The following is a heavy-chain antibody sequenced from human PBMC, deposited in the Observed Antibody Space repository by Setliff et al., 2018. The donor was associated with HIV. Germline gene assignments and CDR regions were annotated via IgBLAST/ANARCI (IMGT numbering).Heavy chain of an antibody. V-gene: IGHV1-46*01. CDR2: INPSSGST. CDR1: GYTFTSYY. D-gene: IGHD6-6*01. J-gene: IGHJ1*01. CDR3: ARDPAPSSSASYFQH. Sequence: GASVKVSCKPSGYTFTSYYMHWVRQAPAQALEWMGIINPSSGSTTYAQKFQGRVTMTRDTSTSTVYMELRSLGSEDTAVYYCARDPAPSSSASYFQHWGQGTPVTVSS.